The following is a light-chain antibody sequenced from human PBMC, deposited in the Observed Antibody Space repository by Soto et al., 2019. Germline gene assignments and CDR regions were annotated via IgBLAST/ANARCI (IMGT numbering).Light chain of an antibody. V-gene: IGKV1-33*01. CDR2: DAS. J-gene: IGKJ5*01. Sequence: DIQMTQSPSSLPASVGDSVTITCQASQDITNYLNWYQHKPGKAPKLLIYDASNLEPGVPSRFSGRGSGRDFTCTISSLQPEDNATYYCQQYEDIPTTFSQGTRLDSK. CDR3: QQYEDIPTT. CDR1: QDITNY.